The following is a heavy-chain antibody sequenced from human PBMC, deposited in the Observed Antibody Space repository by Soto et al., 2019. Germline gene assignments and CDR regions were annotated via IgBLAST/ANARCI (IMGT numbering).Heavy chain of an antibody. V-gene: IGHV6-1*01. J-gene: IGHJ6*03. CDR1: GDSVSSNSAA. D-gene: IGHD2-15*01. CDR2: TYYRSKWYN. CDR3: ARDGGVFCSGGSCYYYYYYMDV. Sequence: PSQTLSLTCAISGDSVSSNSAAWNWIRQSPSRGLEWLGRTYYRSKWYNDYAVSVKSQITINPDTSKNQFSLQLNSVTPEDTAVYYCARDGGVFCSGGSCYYYYYYMDVWGKGTTVTVSS.